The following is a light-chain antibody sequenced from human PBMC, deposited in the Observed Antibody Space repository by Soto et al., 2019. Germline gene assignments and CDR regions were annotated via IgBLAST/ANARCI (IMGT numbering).Light chain of an antibody. CDR1: QSVSSSF. J-gene: IGKJ2*01. CDR2: GAS. V-gene: IGKV3-20*01. Sequence: EIVLTQSPGTLSVSPGQRATLSCRASQSVSSSFLAWYQQTPGQAPRLLIYGASSRATGIPDRFSGSESGPDCTLTISRLEPEDFAVYYCQQYGSSPYTFGQGTKLEIK. CDR3: QQYGSSPYT.